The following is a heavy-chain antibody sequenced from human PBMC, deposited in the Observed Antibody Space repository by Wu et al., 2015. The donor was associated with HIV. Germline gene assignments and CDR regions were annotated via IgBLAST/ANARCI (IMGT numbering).Heavy chain of an antibody. D-gene: IGHD3-22*01. J-gene: IGHJ4*02. CDR2: ISGYNGNT. CDR1: GYTFTSYG. Sequence: QVQLVQSGAEVKKPGASVKVSCKAFGYTFTSYGISWVRQSPGQGLEWMGWISGYNGNTDYAQKFQGRVTVTTDTSTNTAYMELRRLRSDDTAVYYCARVYDSSGYLADPDYWGQGTLVTVSS. V-gene: IGHV1-18*01. CDR3: ARVYDSSGYLADPDY.